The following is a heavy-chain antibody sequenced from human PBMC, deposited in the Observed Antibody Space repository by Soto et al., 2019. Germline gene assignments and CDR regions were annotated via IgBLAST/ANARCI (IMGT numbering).Heavy chain of an antibody. CDR1: GGSISSGGYS. Sequence: QLQLQESGSGLVKPSQTLSLTCAVSGGSISSGGYSWSWIRQPPGKGLEWIGYIYHSGSTYYNPSLRSRVAISVDRSKNQFSLKLSSVTAADTAVYYCARAHYGDYGYGMDVWGQGTTVTVSS. V-gene: IGHV4-30-2*01. D-gene: IGHD4-17*01. CDR3: ARAHYGDYGYGMDV. J-gene: IGHJ6*02. CDR2: IYHSGST.